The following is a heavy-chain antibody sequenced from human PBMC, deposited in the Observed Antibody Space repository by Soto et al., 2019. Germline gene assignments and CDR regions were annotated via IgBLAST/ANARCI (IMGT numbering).Heavy chain of an antibody. V-gene: IGHV1-69*15. D-gene: IGHD1-26*01. Sequence: QVQLVQSGAEVKKPGSSVKVSCKASGGTFSNYAITWVRQAPGQGLEGLGRIIHIFGTTDYAQKFQGRVTITADESATTACMELSSRRSDDTAAYYCAKDGGRGGYFGNWFDPWGQGTLVTVSS. CDR1: GGTFSNYA. CDR2: IIHIFGTT. CDR3: AKDGGRGGYFGNWFDP. J-gene: IGHJ5*02.